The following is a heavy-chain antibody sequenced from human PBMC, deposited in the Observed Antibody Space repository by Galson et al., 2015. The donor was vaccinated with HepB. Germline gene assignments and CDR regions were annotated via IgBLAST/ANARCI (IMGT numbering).Heavy chain of an antibody. CDR1: GFTFNSYA. V-gene: IGHV3-23*01. D-gene: IGHD3-16*01. Sequence: SLRLSCAASGFTFNSYAMTWVRQAPGKGLEWVAAIGGGGSTSYAESVKGRLTISRDNSKNMVFLQMYSLRAEDTAVYYCAKGDVWGSAASNYGMDVWGQGTTVTVSS. CDR3: AKGDVWGSAASNYGMDV. J-gene: IGHJ6*02. CDR2: IGGGGST.